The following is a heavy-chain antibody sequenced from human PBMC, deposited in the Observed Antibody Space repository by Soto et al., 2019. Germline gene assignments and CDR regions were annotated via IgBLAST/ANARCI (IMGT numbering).Heavy chain of an antibody. V-gene: IGHV1-2*02. CDR3: ARVQIGDFWSGYSDYYYYGMDV. D-gene: IGHD3-3*01. Sequence: GASVKVSCKASGYTFTGYYMHWVRQAPGQGLEWMGWINPNSGGTNYAQKFQGRATMTRDTSISTAYMELSRLRSDDTAVYYCARVQIGDFWSGYSDYYYYGMDVWGQGTTVTVSS. CDR1: GYTFTGYY. CDR2: INPNSGGT. J-gene: IGHJ6*02.